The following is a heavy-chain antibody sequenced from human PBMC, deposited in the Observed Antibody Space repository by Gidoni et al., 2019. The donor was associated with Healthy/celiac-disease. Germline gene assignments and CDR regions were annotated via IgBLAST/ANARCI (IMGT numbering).Heavy chain of an antibody. D-gene: IGHD6-13*01. V-gene: IGHV1-3*01. CDR3: ARWVTGAAALDY. CDR2: INAGNGNT. J-gene: IGHJ4*02. CDR1: GSTFTSYA. Sequence: QVQLVQSGAEVKKPGASVTVSCKASGSTFTSYAMHWVRQAPGQRLEWMGWINAGNGNTKYSQKFQGRVTITRDTSASTAYMELSSLRSEDTAVYYCARWVTGAAALDYWGQGTLVTVSS.